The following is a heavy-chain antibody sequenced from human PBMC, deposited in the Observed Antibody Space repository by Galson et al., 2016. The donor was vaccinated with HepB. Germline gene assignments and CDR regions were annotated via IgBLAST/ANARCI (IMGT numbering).Heavy chain of an antibody. J-gene: IGHJ4*02. Sequence: SLRLSCAASGFTFSDHYMDWVRQAPGKGLEWVGRSRNKANSYTTEYAASVKGRFTILRDDSKNSVYLQMNSLKTEDTAVYFCARTRTRDDDYWGQGTLVTVSS. V-gene: IGHV3-72*01. CDR3: ARTRTRDDDY. CDR2: SRNKANSYTT. D-gene: IGHD1-7*01. CDR1: GFTFSDHY.